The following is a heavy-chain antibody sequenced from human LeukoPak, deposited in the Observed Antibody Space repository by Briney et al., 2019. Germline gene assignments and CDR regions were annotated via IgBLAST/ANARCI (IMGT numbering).Heavy chain of an antibody. CDR2: INHSGST. V-gene: IGHV4-34*01. CDR3: ARGPQIFGVVIHYYYYGMDV. J-gene: IGHJ6*02. D-gene: IGHD3-3*01. CDR1: GGSFSGYY. Sequence: PSETLSLTCAVYGGSFSGYYWSWIRQPPRKGLEWIGEINHSGSTNYNPSLKSRVTISVDTSKNQFSLKLSSVTAADTAVYYCARGPQIFGVVIHYYYYGMDVWGQGTTVTVSS.